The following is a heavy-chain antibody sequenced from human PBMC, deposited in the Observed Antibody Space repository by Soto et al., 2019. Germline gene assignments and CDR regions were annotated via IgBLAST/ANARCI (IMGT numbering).Heavy chain of an antibody. CDR1: GFSLNTNGMG. J-gene: IGHJ6*02. V-gene: IGHV2-5*02. D-gene: IGHD1-7*01. Sequence: QITLKESGPTLVRPTQTLTLTCSFSGFSLNTNGMGVGWIRQPPGKALEWLAFLYWDEDKRYSPSLKTRLTVTTETSKHEVVLTLTNLDPLDTGTYYSAAWNYASGLDVWGQGTTVTVSS. CDR3: AAWNYASGLDV. CDR2: LYWDEDK.